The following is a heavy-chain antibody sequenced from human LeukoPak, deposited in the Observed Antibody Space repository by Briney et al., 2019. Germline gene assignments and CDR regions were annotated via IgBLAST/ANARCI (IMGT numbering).Heavy chain of an antibody. CDR3: ARDRMDTGTYFDY. J-gene: IGHJ4*02. Sequence: GASVKVSCRSSGHTFTTYGITWVRQAPGQGLEWMGWISTYNGNTNYAQKLQGRVTMTTDTSTSTAYMELRSLRSDDTAMYYCARDRMDTGTYFDYWGQGTLVTVSS. CDR1: GHTFTTYG. V-gene: IGHV1-18*01. D-gene: IGHD5-18*01. CDR2: ISTYNGNT.